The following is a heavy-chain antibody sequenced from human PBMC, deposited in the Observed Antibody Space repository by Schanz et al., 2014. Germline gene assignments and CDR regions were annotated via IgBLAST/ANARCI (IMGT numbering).Heavy chain of an antibody. D-gene: IGHD6-6*01. J-gene: IGHJ4*02. CDR3: ARDRLAAQGIDS. CDR2: ISGGGGTT. Sequence: EVQLLESGGGLVQPGGSLRLSCAASGFTFRGYAMSWVRQAPGRGLEWVSAISGGGGTTYYTDSVKGRFTISRDNSKSTLYLQMDSLRAEDTAVYYCARDRLAAQGIDSWGQGTLVTVSS. CDR1: GFTFRGYA. V-gene: IGHV3-23*01.